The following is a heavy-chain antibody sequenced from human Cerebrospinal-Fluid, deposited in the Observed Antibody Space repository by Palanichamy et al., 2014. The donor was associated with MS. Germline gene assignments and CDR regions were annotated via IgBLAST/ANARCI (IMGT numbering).Heavy chain of an antibody. CDR2: IRSSSSTI. Sequence: EVQLVESGGGLVQPGGSLRLSCAASGFTFSSCSMNWVRQAPGKGLEWVSYIRSSSSTIYYADSVKGRFTISRDNAKNSLYLQMNSLRDEDTAVYYCARGITIFGVVSNFDYWGQGTLVTVSS. V-gene: IGHV3-48*02. CDR1: GFTFSSCS. J-gene: IGHJ4*02. D-gene: IGHD3-3*01. CDR3: ARGITIFGVVSNFDY.